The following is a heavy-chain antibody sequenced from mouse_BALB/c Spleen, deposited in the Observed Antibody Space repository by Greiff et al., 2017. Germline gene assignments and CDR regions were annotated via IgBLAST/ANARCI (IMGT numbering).Heavy chain of an antibody. CDR3: AREGGGYAWFAY. CDR2: ISSGGST. J-gene: IGHJ3*01. V-gene: IGHV5-6-5*01. Sequence: EVKLMESGGGLVKPGGSLKLSCAASGFTFSSYAMSWVRQTPEKRLEWVASISSGGSTYYPDSVKGRFTISRDNARNILYLQMSSLRSEDTAMYYCAREGGGYAWFAYWGQGTLVTVSA. D-gene: IGHD2-2*01. CDR1: GFTFSSYA.